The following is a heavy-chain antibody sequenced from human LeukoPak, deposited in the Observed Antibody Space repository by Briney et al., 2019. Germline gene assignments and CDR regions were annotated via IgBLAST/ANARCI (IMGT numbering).Heavy chain of an antibody. Sequence: LSGGSLRLSCAASGFTFSSYWMHWVRQAPGKGLVWVSRINSDGSSTSYADSVKGRFTISRDNAKNTLYLQMNSLRAEDTAVYYCARVGGGGYCSSTSCPRVGNWFDPRGQGTLVTVSS. CDR2: INSDGSST. V-gene: IGHV3-74*01. CDR3: ARVGGGGYCSSTSCPRVGNWFDP. D-gene: IGHD2-2*01. CDR1: GFTFSSYW. J-gene: IGHJ5*02.